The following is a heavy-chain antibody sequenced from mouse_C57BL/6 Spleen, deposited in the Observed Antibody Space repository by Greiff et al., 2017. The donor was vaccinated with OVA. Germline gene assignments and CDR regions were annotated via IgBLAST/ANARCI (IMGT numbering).Heavy chain of an antibody. Sequence: QVQLQQPGAELVMPGASVKLSCKASGYTFTSYWMHWVKQRPGQGLEWIGEIDPSDSYTNYNQKFKGKSTLTVDKSSSTAYMQLSSLTSEDSAVYYCARAGLTTVGFDYWGQGTTLTVSS. CDR3: ARAGLTTVGFDY. CDR2: IDPSDSYT. V-gene: IGHV1-69*01. CDR1: GYTFTSYW. D-gene: IGHD1-1*01. J-gene: IGHJ2*01.